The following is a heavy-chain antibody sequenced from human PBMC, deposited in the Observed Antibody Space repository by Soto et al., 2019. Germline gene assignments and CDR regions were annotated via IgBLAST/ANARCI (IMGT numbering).Heavy chain of an antibody. J-gene: IGHJ6*03. CDR1: GFTFSSYA. CDR2: ISSNGGST. CDR3: ATLWFGETPPSYIDA. Sequence: GGSLRLSCAASGFTFSSYAMHWVRQAPGKGLEYVSAISSNGGSTYYANSVKGRFTISRDNSKNTLYLQMGSLRAEDMAVYYCATLWFGETPPSYIDARGKGTTVTVSS. D-gene: IGHD3-10*01. V-gene: IGHV3-64*01.